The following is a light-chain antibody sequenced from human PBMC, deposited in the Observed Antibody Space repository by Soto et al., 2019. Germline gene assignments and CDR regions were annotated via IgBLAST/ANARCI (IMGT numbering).Light chain of an antibody. CDR1: SSNIGAGYD. J-gene: IGLJ3*02. V-gene: IGLV1-40*01. CDR2: GNS. CDR3: QSYDSSLSGWV. Sequence: QLVLTQPPSVSGAPGQRVTISCTGSSSNIGAGYDVHWYQQLPGTAPKLLISGNSNRPSGVPDRFSGSKSGTSASLAITGLQAEDEADYYCQSYDSSLSGWVFGGGTKVTVL.